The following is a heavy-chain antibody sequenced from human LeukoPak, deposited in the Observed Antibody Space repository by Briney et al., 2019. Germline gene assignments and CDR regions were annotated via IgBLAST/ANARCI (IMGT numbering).Heavy chain of an antibody. V-gene: IGHV1-69*06. J-gene: IGHJ6*04. CDR3: ARSDDCSSTSCSQGSYYYYGMDV. D-gene: IGHD2-2*01. CDR2: IIPIFGTA. Sequence: SVKVSCKASGGTFSSYAISWVRQAPGQGLEWMGGIIPIFGTANYAQKFQGRVTITADKSTSTVYMELSSLRSEDTAVYYCARSDDCSSTSCSQGSYYYYGMDVWGKGTTVTVSS. CDR1: GGTFSSYA.